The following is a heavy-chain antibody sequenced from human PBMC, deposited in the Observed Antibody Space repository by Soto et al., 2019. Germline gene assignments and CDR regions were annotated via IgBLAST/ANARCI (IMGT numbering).Heavy chain of an antibody. J-gene: IGHJ4*02. D-gene: IGHD2-21*01. CDR3: ARESDWLDY. CDR2: IYYSGST. Sequence: SETLSLTGTVSGGSISSGDYYWIWIRQPPGKGLEWIGYIYYSGSTYYNPSLKSRVTISVDTSKNQFSLKLSSVTAADTAVYYCARESDWLDYWGQGTLVTVSS. CDR1: GGSISSGDYY. V-gene: IGHV4-30-4*01.